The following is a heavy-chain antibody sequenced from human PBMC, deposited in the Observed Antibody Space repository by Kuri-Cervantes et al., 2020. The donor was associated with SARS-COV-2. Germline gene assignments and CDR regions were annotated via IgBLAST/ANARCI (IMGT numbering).Heavy chain of an antibody. Sequence: ASVKVSCKASGYPFTGFYLHWVRQTPGQGLEWMGWINPDTGGTNCAPKFQGRVTMTRDTSISTAYLQWSSLKASDTAMYYCARHNIVVVPAAIPDYWGQGTLVTVSS. J-gene: IGHJ4*02. D-gene: IGHD2-2*01. CDR2: INPDTGGT. V-gene: IGHV1-2*02. CDR1: GYPFTGFY. CDR3: ARHNIVVVPAAIPDY.